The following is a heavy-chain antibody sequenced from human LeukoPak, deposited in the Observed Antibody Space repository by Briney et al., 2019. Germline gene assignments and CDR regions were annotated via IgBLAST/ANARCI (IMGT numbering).Heavy chain of an antibody. CDR3: ARRYKNVVVPGYYMDV. CDR1: GYTFTSYD. CDR2: MNPNSGNT. V-gene: IGHV1-8*01. D-gene: IGHD2/OR15-2a*01. Sequence: ASVKVSCKASGYTFTSYDINWVRQATGQGPEWMGWMNPNSGNTGYAQKFQGRVTMTRNTSISTAYMELSSLTSEDTAVYYCARRYKNVVVPGYYMDVWAKGPRSPSP. J-gene: IGHJ6*03.